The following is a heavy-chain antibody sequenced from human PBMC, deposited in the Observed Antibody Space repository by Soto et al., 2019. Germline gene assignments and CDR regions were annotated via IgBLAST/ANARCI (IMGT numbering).Heavy chain of an antibody. CDR1: GGTIITGGYS. J-gene: IGHJ5*02. V-gene: IGHV4-30-2*01. Sequence: TSETLSLTCGVSGGTIITGGYSWAWIRQPPGKALEWIGHTYHSGNPYYNPSLKSRVIISVDRSKNQFSLKVSSVTAADTAVYYCARSGQVGNWFDPWGQGTLVTVSS. CDR2: TYHSGNP. D-gene: IGHD3-3*01. CDR3: ARSGQVGNWFDP.